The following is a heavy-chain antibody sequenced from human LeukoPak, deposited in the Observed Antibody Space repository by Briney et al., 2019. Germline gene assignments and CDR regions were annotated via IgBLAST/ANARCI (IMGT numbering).Heavy chain of an antibody. V-gene: IGHV3-13*04. CDR1: GFTFSNYD. CDR2: IGTAGDT. CDR3: ASSPAYTSSWEAIDN. Sequence: PGGSLRLSCAASGFTFSNYDMHWVRQAAGKGLEWVSAIGTAGDTYYSASVRGRFTISRENARNSLFFQMSGLSAGDTAVYYCASSPAYTSSWEAIDNWGQGTLVTVSS. J-gene: IGHJ4*02. D-gene: IGHD6-13*01.